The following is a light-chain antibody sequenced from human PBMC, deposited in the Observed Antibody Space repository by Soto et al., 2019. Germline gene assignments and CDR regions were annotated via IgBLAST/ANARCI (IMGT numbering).Light chain of an antibody. V-gene: IGKV3-20*01. CDR2: GAS. J-gene: IGKJ1*01. CDR1: QSVSGFY. Sequence: DIVLTQSPGTLSLSPGERATLSCWASQSVSGFYLAWCQQKPGQPPRLLIYGASNRATGIPDRFSGSGSGTDFTLTISRLEPEDFAVYYCQQYGSSPQTFGQGTKVDI. CDR3: QQYGSSPQT.